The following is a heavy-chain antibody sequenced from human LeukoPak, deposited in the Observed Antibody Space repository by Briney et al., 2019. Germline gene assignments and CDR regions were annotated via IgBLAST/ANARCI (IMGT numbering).Heavy chain of an antibody. D-gene: IGHD6-13*01. Sequence: GASVKVSCKASGYTFTGYYMHWVRQAPGQGLEWMGRINPNSGGTNYAQKFQGRVTMTRDTSISTAYMELSRLRSDDTAVYYCARDLAAAGTFDYWGQGTLVTVSS. V-gene: IGHV1-2*06. CDR2: INPNSGGT. CDR3: ARDLAAAGTFDY. CDR1: GYTFTGYY. J-gene: IGHJ4*02.